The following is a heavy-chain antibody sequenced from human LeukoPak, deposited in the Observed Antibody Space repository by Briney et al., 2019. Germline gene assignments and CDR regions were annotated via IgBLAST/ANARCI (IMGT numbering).Heavy chain of an antibody. CDR3: AKAGDTGYSITYSFDY. CDR2: ISGSGGSI. J-gene: IGHJ4*02. Sequence: PGGSLRLSCAASGFTFSSYAMSCVRQAPGKGLEWVSSISGSGGSIYYADSLKGRFSISRENSKNTLHLQMNSLRAEDTAVYYCAKAGDTGYSITYSFDYWGQGTLVTVSS. V-gene: IGHV3-23*01. D-gene: IGHD5-12*01. CDR1: GFTFSSYA.